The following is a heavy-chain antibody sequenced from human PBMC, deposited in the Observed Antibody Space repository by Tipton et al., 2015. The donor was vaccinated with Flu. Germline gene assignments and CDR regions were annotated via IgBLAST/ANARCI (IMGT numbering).Heavy chain of an antibody. J-gene: IGHJ4*02. Sequence: TLSLTCTVSGGSISSVTYYWGWIRQSPGKGLEWIGNIYYSGNTYYNPSLKSRVTMSVDTSKNQMSLRLNSVTAADTAVYYCARDYLLGDLSFFDNWGQGTLVTVSS. D-gene: IGHD3-16*02. CDR3: ARDYLLGDLSFFDN. V-gene: IGHV4-39*07. CDR2: IYYSGNT. CDR1: GGSISSVTYY.